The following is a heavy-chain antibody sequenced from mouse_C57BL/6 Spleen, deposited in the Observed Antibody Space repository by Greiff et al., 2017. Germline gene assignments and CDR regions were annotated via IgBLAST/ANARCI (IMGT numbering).Heavy chain of an antibody. J-gene: IGHJ4*01. CDR3: ASSNGSSYWAVCY. Sequence: EVKLVESGGGLVKPGGSLKLSCAASGFTFSDYGMHWVRQAPEKGLEWVAYISSGSSTNYYADTVKGRFTISRDNSTNTLFLQMTSLRSEDTAMYYCASSNGSSYWAVCYWGQAPSVTVSS. D-gene: IGHD1-1*01. CDR1: GFTFSDYG. CDR2: ISSGSSTN. V-gene: IGHV5-17*01.